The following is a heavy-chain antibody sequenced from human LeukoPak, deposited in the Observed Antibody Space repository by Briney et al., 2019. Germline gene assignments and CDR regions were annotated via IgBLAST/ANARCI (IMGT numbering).Heavy chain of an antibody. J-gene: IGHJ6*02. CDR1: GFSFDDYA. CDR2: ISWNSGTI. V-gene: IGHV3-9*01. Sequence: PGGSLRLSCAASGFSFDDYAMFWVRQAPGKGLEWVSRISWNSGTIDYADSVKGRFSISRDNAKNCLYLQMNSLRAEDTALYYCARKELTYYSYAMDVWGQGTTVTVSS. D-gene: IGHD1-26*01. CDR3: ARKELTYYSYAMDV.